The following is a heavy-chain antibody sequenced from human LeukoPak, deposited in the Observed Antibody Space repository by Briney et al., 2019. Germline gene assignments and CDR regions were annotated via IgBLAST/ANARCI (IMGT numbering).Heavy chain of an antibody. J-gene: IGHJ5*02. V-gene: IGHV4-39*01. D-gene: IGHD5-24*01. CDR1: GVSISSSSYC. CDR2: ICYSGST. Sequence: PSETLSLTCTVSGVSISSSSYCWGWIRQPPGKGLEWIGSICYSGSTFYNPSLKSRVTLSVDTSKNQSSLELSSVTAADTALYYCARTENYIPEDCFDPWGQGTLVTVSS. CDR3: ARTENYIPEDCFDP.